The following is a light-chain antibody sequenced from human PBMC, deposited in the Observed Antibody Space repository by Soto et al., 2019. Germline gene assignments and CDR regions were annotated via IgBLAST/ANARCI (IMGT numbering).Light chain of an antibody. CDR2: NDN. CDR3: ASWDDSLHGPV. V-gene: IGLV1-44*01. Sequence: QSVLTQPPSVSGTPGQRVTISCSGTNSNIGRNPVSWYQQLPVRAPQLLIYNDNRRPHSGVPARFSGSKTGTSASLAISGLQSEDEADYFCASWDDSLHGPVFGGGTQLTVL. J-gene: IGLJ7*01. CDR1: NSNIGRNP.